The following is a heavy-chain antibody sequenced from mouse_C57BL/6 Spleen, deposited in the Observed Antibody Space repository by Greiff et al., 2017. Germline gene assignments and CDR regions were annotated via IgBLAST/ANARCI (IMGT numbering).Heavy chain of an antibody. V-gene: IGHV5-9-1*02. CDR2: ISSGGDYI. CDR3: TRVVTTVVAMRGYAMDY. Sequence: EVMLVESGEGLVKPGGSLKLSCAASGFTFSSYAMSWVRQTPEKRLEWVAYISSGGDYIYYADTVKGRFTISRDNARNTLYLQMSSLKSEDTAMYYCTRVVTTVVAMRGYAMDYWGQGTSVTVSS. CDR1: GFTFSSYA. D-gene: IGHD1-1*01. J-gene: IGHJ4*01.